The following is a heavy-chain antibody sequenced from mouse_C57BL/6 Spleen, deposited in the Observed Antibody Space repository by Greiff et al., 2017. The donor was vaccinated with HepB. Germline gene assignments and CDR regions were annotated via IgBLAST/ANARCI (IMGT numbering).Heavy chain of an antibody. V-gene: IGHV1-26*01. Sequence: VQLQQSGPELVKPGASVKISCKASGYTFTDYYMNWVKQSHGKSLEWIGDINPNNGGTSYNQKFKGKATLTVDKSSSTAYMELRSLTSEDSAVYYCARESKDYAMDYWGQGTSVTVSS. D-gene: IGHD2-5*01. CDR3: ARESKDYAMDY. CDR1: GYTFTDYY. J-gene: IGHJ4*01. CDR2: INPNNGGT.